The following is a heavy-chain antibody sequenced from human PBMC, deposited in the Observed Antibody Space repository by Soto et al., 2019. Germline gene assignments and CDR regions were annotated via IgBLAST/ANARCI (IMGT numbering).Heavy chain of an antibody. Sequence: SETLSLTCTVSGGSISSYYWSWIRQPPGKGLEWIGNIYNSGSTNYNPSLESRVTISVDTSKNQFSLKLGSVTAADTAVYYCARIPPGHTYGPFDYWGQGMLVTVSS. D-gene: IGHD5-18*01. J-gene: IGHJ4*02. CDR3: ARIPPGHTYGPFDY. CDR2: IYNSGST. V-gene: IGHV4-59*01. CDR1: GGSISSYY.